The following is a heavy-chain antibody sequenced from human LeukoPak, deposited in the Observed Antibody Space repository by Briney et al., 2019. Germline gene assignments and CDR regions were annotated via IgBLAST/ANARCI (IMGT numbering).Heavy chain of an antibody. V-gene: IGHV4-34*01. D-gene: IGHD2-2*01. CDR1: GGSFSGYY. Sequence: PSETLSLTCAVYGGSFSGYYWSWIRQPPGKGLEWIGEINHSGSTNYNPSLKSRVTISVDTSKNQFSLKLSSVTAADTAVYYCARDWTIVVVPAAWGYYYGMDVWGKGTTVTVSS. J-gene: IGHJ6*04. CDR2: INHSGST. CDR3: ARDWTIVVVPAAWGYYYGMDV.